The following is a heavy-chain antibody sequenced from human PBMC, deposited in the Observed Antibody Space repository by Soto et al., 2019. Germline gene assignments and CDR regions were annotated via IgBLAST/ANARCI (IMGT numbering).Heavy chain of an antibody. J-gene: IGHJ4*02. CDR3: ARGSSSDY. Sequence: QVQLQESGPGLVKPSQTLSLTCTVSGGSISSGGYYWNRIRQHPGKGLEWIGNIFYSGSPSYNPSLKSRLNISLDTSKNQFSLKLTSVTAADTAVYYCARGSSSDYWGQGTLVTVSS. V-gene: IGHV4-31*03. CDR2: IFYSGSP. CDR1: GGSISSGGYY.